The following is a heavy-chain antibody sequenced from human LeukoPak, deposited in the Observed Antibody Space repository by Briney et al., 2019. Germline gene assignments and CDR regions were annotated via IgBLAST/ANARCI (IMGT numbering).Heavy chain of an antibody. Sequence: GGSLRLSCAGSGFTFSTYAMSWVRQAPGKGLEWVSGISAGGGSTYYADSVKGRFTISRGNSKNTLYLQMNSLRAEDTAVYYCAKHSSGWNGDYWGQGTLVTVSS. CDR2: ISAGGGST. D-gene: IGHD6-19*01. J-gene: IGHJ4*02. CDR1: GFTFSTYA. CDR3: AKHSSGWNGDY. V-gene: IGHV3-23*01.